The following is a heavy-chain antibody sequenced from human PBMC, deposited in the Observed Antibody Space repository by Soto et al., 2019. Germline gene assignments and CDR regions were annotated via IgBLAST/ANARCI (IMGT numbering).Heavy chain of an antibody. D-gene: IGHD2-15*01. J-gene: IGHJ4*02. CDR1: GYSFTNYW. CDR2: IYPGDSDT. CDR3: ARSYGGKLDY. V-gene: IGHV5-51*01. Sequence: PGESLKISCNGSGYSFTNYWIAWVRQMPGKGLQWMGIIYPGDSDTRYSPSFQGQVTISADKSISTAYLQWSSLKASDTAMYYCARSYGGKLDYWGQGALVPVSP.